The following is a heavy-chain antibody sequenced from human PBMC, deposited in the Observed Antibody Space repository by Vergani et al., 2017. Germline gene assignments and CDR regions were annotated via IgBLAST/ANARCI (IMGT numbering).Heavy chain of an antibody. D-gene: IGHD3-22*01. CDR3: ARRSGYYYDSSGLTDFDY. Sequence: EVQLVQSGAEVKKPGESLKISCKGSGYSFTSYWIGWVRQMHGKGLEWMGIIYPGDSDTRYSPSFQGQVTISADKSISTAYLQWSSLKASDTAMYYCARRSGYYYDSSGLTDFDYWGQGTLVTVSS. CDR1: GYSFTSYW. V-gene: IGHV5-51*01. J-gene: IGHJ4*02. CDR2: IYPGDSDT.